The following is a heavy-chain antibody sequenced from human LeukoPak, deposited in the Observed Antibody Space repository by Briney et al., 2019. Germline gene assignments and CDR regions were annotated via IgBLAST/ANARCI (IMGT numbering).Heavy chain of an antibody. V-gene: IGHV3-23*01. CDR1: GFTFSSYA. CDR2: ISGSGGST. CDR3: AKGPLGYCSGGSCYSDY. D-gene: IGHD2-15*01. J-gene: IGHJ4*02. Sequence: PEGSLRLSCAASGFTFSSYAMSWVRQAPGKGLEWVSAISGSGGSTYYADSVKGRFTISRDNSKNTLYLQMNSLRAEDTAVYYCAKGPLGYCSGGSCYSDYWGQGTLVTVSS.